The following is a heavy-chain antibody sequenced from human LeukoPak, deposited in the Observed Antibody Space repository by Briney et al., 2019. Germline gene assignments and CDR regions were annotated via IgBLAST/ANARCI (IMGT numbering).Heavy chain of an antibody. CDR1: GYTFTSYY. J-gene: IGHJ4*02. D-gene: IGHD3-22*01. Sequence: ASVKVSCKASGYTFTSYYMHWVRQAPGQGLEWMGIINPSGGSTSYAQKFQGRVTITADESTSTAYMELSSLRSEDTAVYYCARSPHIDSSGYSRPTFDYWGQGTLVTVSS. V-gene: IGHV1-46*01. CDR2: INPSGGST. CDR3: ARSPHIDSSGYSRPTFDY.